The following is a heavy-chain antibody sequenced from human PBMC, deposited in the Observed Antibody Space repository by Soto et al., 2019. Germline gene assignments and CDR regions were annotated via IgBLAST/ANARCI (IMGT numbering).Heavy chain of an antibody. CDR1: GFTFSSYS. CDR3: AREIAAYGMDV. D-gene: IGHD6-25*01. Sequence: GGSLRLSCAASGFTFSSYSMNWVRQAPGKGLEWVSSISSSSSYIYYAGSMKGRFTNSRDNAKNSLYLEMNSLRAEDTAVYYCAREIAAYGMDVWGQGTTVTVSS. CDR2: ISSSSSYI. V-gene: IGHV3-21*01. J-gene: IGHJ6*02.